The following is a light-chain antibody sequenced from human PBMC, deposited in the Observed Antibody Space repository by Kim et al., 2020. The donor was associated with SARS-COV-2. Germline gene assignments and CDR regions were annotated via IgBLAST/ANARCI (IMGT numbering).Light chain of an antibody. CDR2: DVT. CDR3: CSYAGTYSYV. J-gene: IGLJ1*01. V-gene: IGLV2-11*01. CDR1: NNDVGAYDY. Sequence: GRSVTISCTGTNNDVGAYDYVSWYQHHPGKAPKLIIFDVTKRPSGVPDRFSASKSGNTASLTISGLQGEDEADYYCCSYAGTYSYVFGIGTKVTVL.